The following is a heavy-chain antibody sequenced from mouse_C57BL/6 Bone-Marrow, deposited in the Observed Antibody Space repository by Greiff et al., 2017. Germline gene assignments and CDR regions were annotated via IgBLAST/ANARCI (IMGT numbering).Heavy chain of an antibody. J-gene: IGHJ1*03. CDR3: TAWGYYWYFDV. CDR2: IDPENGDT. CDR1: GFNIKDDY. D-gene: IGHD2-2*01. V-gene: IGHV14-4*01. Sequence: EVQLQQSGAELVRPGASVKLSCTASGFNIKDDYMHWVKQRPEQGLEWIGWIDPENGDTEYASKFQGKATITADTSSNTAYLQLRSLTSEDTAVYYCTAWGYYWYFDVWGTGTTVTVSS.